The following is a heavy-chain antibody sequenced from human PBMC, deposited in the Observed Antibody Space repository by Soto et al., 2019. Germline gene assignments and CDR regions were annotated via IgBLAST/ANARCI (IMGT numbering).Heavy chain of an antibody. CDR2: IIPIFGTA. J-gene: IGHJ5*02. CDR1: GGTFSSYA. V-gene: IGHV1-69*01. Sequence: QVQLVQSGAEVKKPGSSVKVSCKASGGTFSSYAISWVRQAPGQGLEWMGGIIPIFGTANYAQKFQGRVTITADESTSRAYMELSSLRSENTAVYYCAREVLYCTKGVCYTKWFDPWGQGTLVTVSS. D-gene: IGHD2-8*01. CDR3: AREVLYCTKGVCYTKWFDP.